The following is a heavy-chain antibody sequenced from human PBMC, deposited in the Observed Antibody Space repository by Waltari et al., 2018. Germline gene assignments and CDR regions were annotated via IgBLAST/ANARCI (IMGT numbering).Heavy chain of an antibody. V-gene: IGHV4-39*07. J-gene: IGHJ3*02. Sequence: QLQLQESGPGLVKPSATLSLTCTVSGGSISSSRYYWGWIRQPPGNGLEWIGSIYYSGSTYYNPSLKSRVTISVDTSKNQFSLKLSSVTAADTAVYYCARVTVVTLREDAFDIWGQGTMVTVSS. CDR2: IYYSGST. D-gene: IGHD2-21*02. CDR3: ARVTVVTLREDAFDI. CDR1: GGSISSSRYY.